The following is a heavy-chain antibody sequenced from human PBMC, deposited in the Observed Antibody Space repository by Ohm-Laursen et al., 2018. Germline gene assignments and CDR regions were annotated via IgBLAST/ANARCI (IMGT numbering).Heavy chain of an antibody. V-gene: IGHV5-51*01. CDR1: GYSFPTYW. CDR3: ARLAAMATITPDF. Sequence: ESLKISCKASGYSFPTYWIGWVRQMPGKGLEWMGLIYPGDSDTRYSPSFQGQVTISADKSISTAYLQWSSLKASDTAMYYCARLAAMATITPDFWGQGTLVTVSS. CDR2: IYPGDSDT. J-gene: IGHJ4*02. D-gene: IGHD5-24*01.